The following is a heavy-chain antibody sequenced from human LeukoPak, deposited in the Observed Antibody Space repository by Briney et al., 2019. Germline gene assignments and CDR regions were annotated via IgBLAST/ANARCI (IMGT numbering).Heavy chain of an antibody. CDR3: ASYYASGVSAYNYYGMDV. J-gene: IGHJ6*04. CDR2: MSHNRGT. D-gene: IGHD3-10*01. Sequence: SETLSLTCAVSGYSIRSGYYWGWIRQPPGKGLEWIGSMSHNRGTYYNPSLKSRVTISMDTSKNQFSLRLSSVTAADTAVYYCASYYASGVSAYNYYGMDVWGKGTTVTVSS. V-gene: IGHV4-38-2*01. CDR1: GYSIRSGYY.